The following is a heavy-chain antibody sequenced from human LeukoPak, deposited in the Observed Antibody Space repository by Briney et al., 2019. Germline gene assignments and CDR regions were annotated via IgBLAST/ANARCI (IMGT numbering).Heavy chain of an antibody. D-gene: IGHD3-22*01. CDR3: ASPGIYDSSGYYKFRFDY. CDR1: GFTVSSNY. CDR2: IYSGGST. Sequence: PGGSLILSCAASGFTVSSNYMSWVRPAPGKGLEWVSVIYSGGSTYYADSVKGRFTISRDNSKNTLYLQMNSLRAEDTAVYYCASPGIYDSSGYYKFRFDYWGQGTLVTVSS. J-gene: IGHJ4*02. V-gene: IGHV3-66*02.